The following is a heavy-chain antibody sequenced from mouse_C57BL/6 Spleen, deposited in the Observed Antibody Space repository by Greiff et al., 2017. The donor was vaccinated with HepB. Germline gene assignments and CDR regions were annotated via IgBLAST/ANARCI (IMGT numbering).Heavy chain of an antibody. CDR3: ARGGDFTTPWYFDV. J-gene: IGHJ1*03. V-gene: IGHV1-55*01. CDR2: IYPGSGST. D-gene: IGHD1-1*01. Sequence: QVQLQQPGAELVKPGASVKMSCKASGYTFTSYWITWVKQRPGQGLEWIGDIYPGSGSTNYNEKFKSKATLTVDTSSSTAYMQLSSLTSEDSAVYYCARGGDFTTPWYFDVWGTGTTVTVSS. CDR1: GYTFTSYW.